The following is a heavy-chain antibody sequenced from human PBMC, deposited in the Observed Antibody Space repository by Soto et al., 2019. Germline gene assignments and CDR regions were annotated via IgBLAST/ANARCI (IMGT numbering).Heavy chain of an antibody. Sequence: QVQLVESGGGVVQPGRSLRLSCAASGFTFSSYGMHWVRQAPGKGLEWVAVISYDGSNKYYADSVKGRLTISRANSKNTLYLQMNSLRGEDTAVYYCANDNGSGCDWLRVGDASDIWGQGTMVTVSS. CDR1: GFTFSSYG. CDR2: ISYDGSNK. CDR3: ANDNGSGCDWLRVGDASDI. D-gene: IGHD5-12*01. J-gene: IGHJ3*02. V-gene: IGHV3-30*18.